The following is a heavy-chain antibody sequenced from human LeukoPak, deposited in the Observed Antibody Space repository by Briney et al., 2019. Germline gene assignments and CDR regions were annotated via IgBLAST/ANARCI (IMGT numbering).Heavy chain of an antibody. V-gene: IGHV4-59*01. CDR1: GDSISPYY. J-gene: IGHJ4*02. D-gene: IGHD6-13*01. CDR2: IYYSGDT. Sequence: SETLSLTCVVSGDSISPYYWNWIRQSPGKGLEWIGYIYYSGDTNYNPSLKSRVTMSVDTSKNLFSLRLSSVTAADTAVYYCARSQQLIRTFDSWGQGTLVAVSS. CDR3: ARSQQLIRTFDS.